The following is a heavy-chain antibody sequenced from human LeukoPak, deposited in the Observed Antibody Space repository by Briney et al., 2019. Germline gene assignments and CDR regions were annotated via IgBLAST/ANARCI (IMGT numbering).Heavy chain of an antibody. CDR2: IWNDGSRK. Sequence: QPGGSLRLSCVASGFSLNDYSMNWVRQAPGKGLEWVGIIWNDGSRKDYGDSVKGRFTISRDNSKNTLYLQMNTLRVEDTALYYCAKGGIEVGHPAGLYFFDSWGRGTLVTVSS. V-gene: IGHV3-33*06. CDR3: AKGGIEVGHPAGLYFFDS. J-gene: IGHJ4*02. CDR1: GFSLNDYS. D-gene: IGHD6-19*01.